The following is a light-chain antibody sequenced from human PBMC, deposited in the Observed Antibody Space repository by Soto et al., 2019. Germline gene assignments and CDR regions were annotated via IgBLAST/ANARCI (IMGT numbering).Light chain of an antibody. Sequence: SYELTQPPSVSVSPGQTASITCSGDKLGDKFAYWYRQKPGQSSVLDIYQDTKRPSGTPERFSGSNFGNTATLTISGTQAMDEADYYFQAWDSSTFVFGTGTKLTVL. CDR1: KLGDKF. J-gene: IGLJ1*01. CDR2: QDT. CDR3: QAWDSSTFV. V-gene: IGLV3-1*01.